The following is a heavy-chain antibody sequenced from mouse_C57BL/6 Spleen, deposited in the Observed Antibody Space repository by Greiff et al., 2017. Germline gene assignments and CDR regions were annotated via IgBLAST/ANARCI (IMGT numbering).Heavy chain of an antibody. CDR3: ASYYSYYFDY. J-gene: IGHJ2*01. CDR1: GYAFSSSW. D-gene: IGHD2-12*01. V-gene: IGHV1-80*01. CDR2: IYPGDGET. Sequence: VPLQLFGAELVKPGASAKISCKASGYAFSSSWLNWVKQRPGKGLAWIGQIYPGDGETNYNGKFKGKATLTADQSSSTAYMQLSSLTSEDSAVYFCASYYSYYFDYWDQGTTLTVST.